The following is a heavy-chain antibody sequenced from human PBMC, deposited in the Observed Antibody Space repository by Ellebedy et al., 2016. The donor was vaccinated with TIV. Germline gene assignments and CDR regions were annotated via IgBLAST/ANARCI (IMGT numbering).Heavy chain of an antibody. CDR2: MNPNSGET. Sequence: AASVKVSCKASGYTFTSYDINWVRQATGQGLEWLGWMNPNSGETGYAQKFQGRVTMTRDTSLSTAYMELSSLRSEDTAVYYCARNVAYTGDFDKWGQGTLVTVSS. V-gene: IGHV1-8*01. D-gene: IGHD7-27*01. CDR3: ARNVAYTGDFDK. J-gene: IGHJ4*02. CDR1: GYTFTSYD.